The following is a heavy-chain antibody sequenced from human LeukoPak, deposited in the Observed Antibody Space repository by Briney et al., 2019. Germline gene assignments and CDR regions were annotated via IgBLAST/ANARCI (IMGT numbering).Heavy chain of an antibody. Sequence: GGSLRLSCAASGFTFSSYSMNWVRQAPGKGLEWVSSISSSSSYIYYADSVKGRFTITRDNAKNSLYLQMNSLRAEDTAVYYCARQQQLALPPYFDYWGQGTLVTVSS. CDR2: ISSSSSYI. V-gene: IGHV3-21*01. D-gene: IGHD6-13*01. CDR3: ARQQQLALPPYFDY. J-gene: IGHJ4*02. CDR1: GFTFSSYS.